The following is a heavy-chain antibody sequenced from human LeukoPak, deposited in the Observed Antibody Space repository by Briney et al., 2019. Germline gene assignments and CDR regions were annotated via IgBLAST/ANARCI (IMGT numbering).Heavy chain of an antibody. V-gene: IGHV3-33*01. Sequence: PGGSLRLSCAASGFAFSTYGMHWVRQAPGKGLEWVAVIWYDGSNQYYADSVKGRFTISRDNSRNTLYLQMNSLRAGDTAVYYCARDGWGGTAVFDYWGQGTLVTVSS. CDR2: IWYDGSNQ. D-gene: IGHD1-1*01. J-gene: IGHJ4*02. CDR1: GFAFSTYG. CDR3: ARDGWGGTAVFDY.